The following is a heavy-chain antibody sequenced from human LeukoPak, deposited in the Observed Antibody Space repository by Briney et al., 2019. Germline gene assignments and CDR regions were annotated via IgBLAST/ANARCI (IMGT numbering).Heavy chain of an antibody. J-gene: IGHJ3*02. V-gene: IGHV1-18*01. D-gene: IGHD5-18*01. CDR2: ISAYNGNT. CDR3: ARVGRLIQLWLLSFDAFDT. Sequence: ASVKVSCKASGYTFTSYGISLVRQAPGQGLEWMGWISAYNGNTNYAQKLQGRVTMTTDTSTSTAYMELRSLRSDDTAVYYCARVGRLIQLWLLSFDAFDTWGQGTTVTVSS. CDR1: GYTFTSYG.